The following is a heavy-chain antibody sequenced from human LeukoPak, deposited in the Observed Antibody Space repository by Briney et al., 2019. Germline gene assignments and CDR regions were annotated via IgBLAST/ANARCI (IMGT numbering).Heavy chain of an antibody. J-gene: IGHJ3*02. CDR3: ATYCSSTSCYTVDAFDI. V-gene: IGHV4-30-4*01. CDR1: GGSISSGDYY. CDR2: IYYSGST. Sequence: SQTLSLTCTVSGGSISSGDYYWSWIRQPPGKGLEWIGYIYYSGSTYYNPSLKSRVTISVDTSKNQLSLKLSSVTAADTAVYYCATYCSSTSCYTVDAFDIWGQGTMVTVSS. D-gene: IGHD2-2*02.